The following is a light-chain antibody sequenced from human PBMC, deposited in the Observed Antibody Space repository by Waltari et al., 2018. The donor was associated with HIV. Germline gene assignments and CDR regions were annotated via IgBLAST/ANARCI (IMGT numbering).Light chain of an antibody. Sequence: QSALTQPPSASGSPGQSVTFSCTGTSRDGGAANFVSWYQQHPGNAPKLIIYGVNQRPSGVPDRFSGSKSGNTASLTVSGLQADDEADYYCSSYAGPNHLLFGGGTKLTVL. CDR2: GVN. J-gene: IGLJ2*01. CDR3: SSYAGPNHLL. V-gene: IGLV2-8*01. CDR1: SRDGGAANF.